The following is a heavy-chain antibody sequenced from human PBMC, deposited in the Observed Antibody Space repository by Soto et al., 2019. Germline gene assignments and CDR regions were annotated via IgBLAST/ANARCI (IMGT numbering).Heavy chain of an antibody. CDR1: GGSIGGDDYY. V-gene: IGHV4-30-4*01. Sequence: SETLSLTCTVSGGSIGGDDYYWSWIRQHPGKGLEWIGYIYYSGSTYYNPSLKSRVTISVDTSKNQFSLKLSSVTAADTAVYYCARHRIITMIVGNYFDYWGQGTLVTVSS. CDR2: IYYSGST. D-gene: IGHD3-22*01. J-gene: IGHJ4*02. CDR3: ARHRIITMIVGNYFDY.